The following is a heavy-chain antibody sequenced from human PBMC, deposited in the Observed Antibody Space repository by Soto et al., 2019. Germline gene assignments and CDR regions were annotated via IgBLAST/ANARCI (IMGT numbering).Heavy chain of an antibody. V-gene: IGHV3-11*01. CDR2: ISGSGKTI. Sequence: QVQLVESGGGLVKPGGSLRLSCAASGFTFSDYYMTWIRQAPGKGLEWISFISGSGKTIHFADSLEGRFTISRDNAKNSVYLEMNSLRAEDTAVYYCARDAGYSSSLYFSWFDPLGPGTLVTVSS. CDR1: GFTFSDYY. J-gene: IGHJ5*02. CDR3: ARDAGYSSSLYFSWFDP. D-gene: IGHD6-13*01.